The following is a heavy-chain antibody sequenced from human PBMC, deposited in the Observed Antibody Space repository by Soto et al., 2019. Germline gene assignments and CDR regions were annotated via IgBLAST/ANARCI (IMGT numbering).Heavy chain of an antibody. J-gene: IGHJ4*02. CDR3: ARALPVLRFLEWFRGFDY. D-gene: IGHD3-3*01. CDR2: INHSGST. Sequence: QAQLQQWGAGLLKPSETLSLTCAVYGGSFSGYYWSWIRQPPGKGLKRIGEINHSGSTNYNPSLKSRVTISVDTSKNQFSLKQSSVTAADTAVYYCARALPVLRFLEWFRGFDYWGQGTLVTVSS. CDR1: GGSFSGYY. V-gene: IGHV4-34*01.